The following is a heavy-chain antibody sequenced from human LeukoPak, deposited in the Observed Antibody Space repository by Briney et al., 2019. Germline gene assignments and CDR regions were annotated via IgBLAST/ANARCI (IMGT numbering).Heavy chain of an antibody. D-gene: IGHD2-15*01. CDR1: GGSFSGYY. Sequence: SETLSLTCAVYGGSFSGYYWSWIRQPPGKGLEWIGEINHSGSTNYNPSLKSRVTISVDTSKNQFSLKLSSVTAADTAVYYCARDPLPWCLSHWGQGTLVTVSS. V-gene: IGHV4-34*01. J-gene: IGHJ4*02. CDR3: ARDPLPWCLSH. CDR2: INHSGST.